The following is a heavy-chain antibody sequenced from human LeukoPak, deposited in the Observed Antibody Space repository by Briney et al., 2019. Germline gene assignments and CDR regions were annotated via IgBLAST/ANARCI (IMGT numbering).Heavy chain of an antibody. V-gene: IGHV4-4*07. J-gene: IGHJ6*03. CDR3: AGTVYIVVAPEYYYMDV. Sequence: SETLSLTCTVSGGSISSYYWSWIRQPAGKGLEWIGRIYTSGSTNYNPSLKSRVTMSVDTSKNQFSLKLSSVTAADTAVYYCAGTVYIVVAPEYYYMDVWGKGTTVTVSS. CDR2: IYTSGST. CDR1: GGSISSYY. D-gene: IGHD2-15*01.